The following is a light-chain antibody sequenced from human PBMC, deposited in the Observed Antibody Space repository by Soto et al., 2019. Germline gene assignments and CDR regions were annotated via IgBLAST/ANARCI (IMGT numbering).Light chain of an antibody. CDR2: DAS. Sequence: DIQMTQSPSSLSASVGDRVTITCQASQDISNYLNWYQQKPGKAPKLLIYDASNLETGVPSRFSGSGSGTDFTLTISSLHPEDFAFYYCQQTYSIPITFGQGTRLEIK. V-gene: IGKV1-33*01. CDR3: QQTYSIPIT. J-gene: IGKJ5*01. CDR1: QDISNY.